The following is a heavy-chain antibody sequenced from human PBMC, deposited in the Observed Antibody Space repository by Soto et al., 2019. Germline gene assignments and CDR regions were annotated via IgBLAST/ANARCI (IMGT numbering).Heavy chain of an antibody. CDR2: INHSGST. D-gene: IGHD6-6*01. CDR3: ARCRSIAARPQWFDP. J-gene: IGHJ5*02. Sequence: SETLSLTCAAYGGSFSGYCWSWIRQPPGKGLEWIGEINHSGSTNYNPSLKSRVTVSVDTSKNQFSLKLSSVTAADTAVYYCARCRSIAARPQWFDPWGQGTLVTVSS. CDR1: GGSFSGYC. V-gene: IGHV4-34*01.